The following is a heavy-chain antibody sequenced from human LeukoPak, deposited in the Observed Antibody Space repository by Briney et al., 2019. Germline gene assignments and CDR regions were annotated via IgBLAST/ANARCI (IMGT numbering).Heavy chain of an antibody. J-gene: IGHJ4*02. D-gene: IGHD6-13*01. Sequence: SETLSLTCTVSGGSISSYYWSWIRQPPGKGLEWIGYIYYSGSTNFNPSLKSRVTISVDTSKNQFSLKLSSVTAADTAVYYCARIGAAAGTGGFDYWGQGTLVTVSS. CDR3: ARIGAAAGTGGFDY. V-gene: IGHV4-59*08. CDR1: GGSISSYY. CDR2: IYYSGST.